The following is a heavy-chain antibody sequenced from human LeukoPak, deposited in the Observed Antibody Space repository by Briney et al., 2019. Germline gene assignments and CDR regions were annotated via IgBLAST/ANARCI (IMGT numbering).Heavy chain of an antibody. V-gene: IGHV4-59*01. J-gene: IGHJ6*03. D-gene: IGHD2-8*02. Sequence: PSETLSLTCTVSGGSISSYYWNWIRQPPGKGLEWIGYINYGGSTNYNPSLKSRVTISADTSKNQFSLKLSSVTAADTAVYYCARAGLKKTAQGAVSYYYYYMDVWGKGTTVTVS. CDR2: INYGGST. CDR3: ARAGLKKTAQGAVSYYYYYMDV. CDR1: GGSISSYY.